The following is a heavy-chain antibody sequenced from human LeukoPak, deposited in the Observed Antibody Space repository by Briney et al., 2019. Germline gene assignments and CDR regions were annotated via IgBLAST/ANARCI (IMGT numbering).Heavy chain of an antibody. CDR1: GFTFSNYA. CDR2: ISYDGSNK. J-gene: IGHJ4*02. V-gene: IGHV3-30*04. CDR3: ARDQYSSSWYPDY. Sequence: GGSLRLSCAASGFTFSNYAMHWVRQAPGKGLEWLAVISYDGSNKYYADSVKGRFTISRDNSKNSLYLQMNSLRAEDTAVYYCARDQYSSSWYPDYWGLGTLVTVSS. D-gene: IGHD6-13*01.